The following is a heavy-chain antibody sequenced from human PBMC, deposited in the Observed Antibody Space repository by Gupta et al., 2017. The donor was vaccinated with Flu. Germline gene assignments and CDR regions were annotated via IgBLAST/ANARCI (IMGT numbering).Heavy chain of an antibody. CDR1: GGFISSYY. J-gene: IGHJ4*02. CDR3: ARVEGILSGHFDY. CDR2: IYYSGST. V-gene: IGHV4-59*01. D-gene: IGHD6-19*01. Sequence: QVQLQESGPGLVKPSETLPLTCTVSGGFISSYYWSWIRQPPGKGLEWIGYIYYSGSTNYNPSLKSRVTISVDTSKNQFSLKLSSVTAADTAVYYCARVEGILSGHFDYWGQGTLVTVSS.